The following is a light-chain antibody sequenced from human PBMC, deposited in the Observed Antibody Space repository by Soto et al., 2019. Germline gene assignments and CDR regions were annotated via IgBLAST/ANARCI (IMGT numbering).Light chain of an antibody. V-gene: IGLV2-23*01. CDR1: SSDVGIYNL. J-gene: IGLJ1*01. CDR3: CSYAGSSTLYV. CDR2: EGS. Sequence: QSVLTQPASVSGSPGQSITISCTGTSSDVGIYNLVSWYQQHPGKGAKVIVYEGSKRPSGVSNRFSGSKSGNTASLTISGLHPEDEADYYCCSYAGSSTLYVFGTGTKGTVL.